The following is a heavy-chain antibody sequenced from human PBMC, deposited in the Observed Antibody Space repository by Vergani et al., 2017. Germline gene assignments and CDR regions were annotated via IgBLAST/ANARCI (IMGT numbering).Heavy chain of an antibody. CDR1: VGTFSSYT. CDR2: INPNSGGT. CDR3: AGADQLLLSYMDV. Sequence: QVQLVHSGAEVKKPGSSVKVSCKASVGTFSSYTISCVRQAPGQGLECMGWINPNSGGTNYAQKFQGRVTMTRDTSISTAYMELSRLRSDDTAVYDCAGADQLLLSYMDVWGKGTTVTVSS. J-gene: IGHJ6*03. V-gene: IGHV1-2*02. D-gene: IGHD2-2*01.